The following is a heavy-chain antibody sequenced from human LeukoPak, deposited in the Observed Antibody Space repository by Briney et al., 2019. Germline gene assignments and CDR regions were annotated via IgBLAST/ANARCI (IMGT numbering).Heavy chain of an antibody. Sequence: GGSLRLSCAASGFKFSTYGMHWVRQAPGKGLEWVAVIWLDGTGQYYADSVKGRFTISRDNAKNSLYLQMNSLRAEDTAVYYCAREDGSGWTYFDYWGQGTLVTVSS. V-gene: IGHV3-33*08. D-gene: IGHD6-19*01. CDR1: GFKFSTYG. CDR3: AREDGSGWTYFDY. CDR2: IWLDGTGQ. J-gene: IGHJ4*02.